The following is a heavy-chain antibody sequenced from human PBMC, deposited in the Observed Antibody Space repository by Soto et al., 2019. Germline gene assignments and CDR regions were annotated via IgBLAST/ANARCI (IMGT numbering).Heavy chain of an antibody. CDR2: INAGNGNT. Sequence: WVRQAPGQRLEWMGWINAGNGNTKYSQKFQGRVTITRDTSASTAYMELSSLRSEDTAVYYCARFPYGDPDYWGQGTLVTVSS. V-gene: IGHV1-3*01. J-gene: IGHJ4*02. CDR3: ARFPYGDPDY. D-gene: IGHD4-17*01.